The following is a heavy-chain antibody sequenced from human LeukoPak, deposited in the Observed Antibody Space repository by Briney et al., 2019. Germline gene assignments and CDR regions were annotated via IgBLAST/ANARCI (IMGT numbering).Heavy chain of an antibody. CDR2: ISGDGGNT. V-gene: IGHV3-64*01. Sequence: PGGSLRLSCAASAFTFSSYAMHWVRQAPGKGLEYVSAISGDGGNTFYANSVKGRFTISRDNSKNTLYLQMNSLRAEDTAVYYCAKGPIVGASTHFDYWGQGTLVTVPS. CDR3: AKGPIVGASTHFDY. J-gene: IGHJ4*02. D-gene: IGHD1-26*01. CDR1: AFTFSSYA.